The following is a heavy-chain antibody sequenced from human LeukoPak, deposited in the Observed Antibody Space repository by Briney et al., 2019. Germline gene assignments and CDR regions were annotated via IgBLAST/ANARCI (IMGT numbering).Heavy chain of an antibody. D-gene: IGHD3-22*01. J-gene: IGHJ4*02. CDR2: IYSGGNT. V-gene: IGHV3-53*01. CDR1: GFTVSSNS. CDR3: ARRAGDYSHPYDY. Sequence: GGSLRLSCTVSGFTVSSNSMSWVRQAPGKGLEWVSFIYSGGNTHNSDSVKGRLTISRDNSKNTLYLQMNTLRAEDTAVYYCARRAGDYSHPYDYWGQGTLVTVSS.